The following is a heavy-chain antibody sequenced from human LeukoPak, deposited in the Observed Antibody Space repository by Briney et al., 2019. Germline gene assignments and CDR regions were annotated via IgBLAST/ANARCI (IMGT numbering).Heavy chain of an antibody. CDR3: ARHAITMVRGVITTNWFDP. V-gene: IGHV4-4*09. Sequence: PSETLSLTCTVSGGSISSYYWSWIRQPPGKGLEWIGYIYTSGSTNYNPSLKSRVTISVDTSKSQFSLKLSSVTAADTAVYYCARHAITMVRGVITTNWFDPWGQGTLVTVSS. D-gene: IGHD3-10*01. CDR1: GGSISSYY. CDR2: IYTSGST. J-gene: IGHJ5*02.